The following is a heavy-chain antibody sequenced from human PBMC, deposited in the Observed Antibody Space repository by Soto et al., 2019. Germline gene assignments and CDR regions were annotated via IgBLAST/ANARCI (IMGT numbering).Heavy chain of an antibody. CDR2: VYYSGST. D-gene: IGHD2-15*01. CDR3: ARRGTTGYCSGDTCYSGALDI. CDR1: GASINSGDYY. J-gene: IGHJ3*02. Sequence: SETLSLTCTVSGASINSGDYYWGWIRQAPGKGLEWIGNVYYSGSTNYNPSLKSRVTISIDTSKNQFSLKLSSVTAADTAVYYCARRGTTGYCSGDTCYSGALDIWGQGTMVTVSS. V-gene: IGHV4-39*01.